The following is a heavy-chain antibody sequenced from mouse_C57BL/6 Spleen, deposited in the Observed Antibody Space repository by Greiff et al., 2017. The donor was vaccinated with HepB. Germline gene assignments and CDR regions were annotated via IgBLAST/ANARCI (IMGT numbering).Heavy chain of an antibody. CDR3: ARTLRGYFDV. V-gene: IGHV1-63*01. D-gene: IGHD1-1*01. CDR1: GYTFTNYW. J-gene: IGHJ1*03. Sequence: QVHVKQSGAELVRPGTSVKMSCKASGYTFTNYWIGWAKQRPGHGLEWIGDIYPGGGYTNYNEKFKGKATLTADKSSSTAYMQFSSLTSEDSAIYYCARTLRGYFDVWGTGTTVTVSS. CDR2: IYPGGGYT.